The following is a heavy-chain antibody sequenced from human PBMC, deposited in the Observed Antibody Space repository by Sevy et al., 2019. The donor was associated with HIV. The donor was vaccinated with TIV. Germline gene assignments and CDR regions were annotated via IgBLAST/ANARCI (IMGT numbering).Heavy chain of an antibody. CDR3: AKDMADCSGGTCYSGAGSPFES. D-gene: IGHD2-15*01. Sequence: GGSLRLSCTASGFTFSNYDMYWIRQAPGKGLEWVATVSYDGADKDYADIVKGRFTISRDSFRSMLYLQMSSLRPEDTGGYFCAKDMADCSGGTCYSGAGSPFESWGQGTLVTVSS. J-gene: IGHJ4*02. CDR2: VSYDGADK. CDR1: GFTFSNYD. V-gene: IGHV3-30*18.